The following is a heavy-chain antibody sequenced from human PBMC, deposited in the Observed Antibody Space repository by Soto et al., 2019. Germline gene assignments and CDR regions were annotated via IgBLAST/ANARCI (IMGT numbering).Heavy chain of an antibody. V-gene: IGHV5-51*01. CDR2: IYPGDSNT. D-gene: IGHD5-18*01. CDR3: ARHFGSTQLWLQSGADY. CDR1: GYSFTSYW. Sequence: GESLKISCKGSGYSFTSYWIGWVRQMPGKGLEWMGIIYPGDSNTRYSPSLQGQVTISVDKSISTAYLQWSSLKATDTAMHYCARHFGSTQLWLQSGADYWGQGTPVTVSA. J-gene: IGHJ4*02.